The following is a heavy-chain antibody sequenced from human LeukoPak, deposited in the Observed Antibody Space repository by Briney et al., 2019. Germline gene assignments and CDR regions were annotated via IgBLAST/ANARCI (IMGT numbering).Heavy chain of an antibody. D-gene: IGHD3-16*01. J-gene: IGHJ6*02. CDR3: ARGGGLDV. Sequence: GGSLRLSCAASGFTFSSYWMNWARQAPGKGLEWVASINHNGNVNYYVDSVKGRFTISRDNAKNSLYLQMSNLRAEDTAVYFCARGGGLDVRGQGATVTVSS. CDR1: GFTFSSYW. V-gene: IGHV3-7*03. CDR2: INHNGNVN.